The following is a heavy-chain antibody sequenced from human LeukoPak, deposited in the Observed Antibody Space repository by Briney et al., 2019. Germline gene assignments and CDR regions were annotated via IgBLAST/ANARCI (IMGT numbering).Heavy chain of an antibody. Sequence: ASVKVSCKASGYTFTGYYMHWVRQAPGQGLEWMGWINPNSDGTNYAQKFQGRVTMTRDTSISTAYMELSRLRSDDTAVYYCARDQRITGTDSDYWGQGTLVTVSS. CDR3: ARDQRITGTDSDY. CDR1: GYTFTGYY. D-gene: IGHD1-7*01. J-gene: IGHJ4*02. V-gene: IGHV1-2*02. CDR2: INPNSDGT.